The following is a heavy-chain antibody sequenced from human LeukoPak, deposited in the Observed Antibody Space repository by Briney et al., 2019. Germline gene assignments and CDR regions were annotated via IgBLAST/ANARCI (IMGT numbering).Heavy chain of an antibody. CDR3: ARAPPPYCSSTSCYEAL. CDR1: GYTFTSYD. V-gene: IGHV1-8*01. D-gene: IGHD2-2*01. J-gene: IGHJ4*02. Sequence: ASVKVSCKASGYTFTSYDINWVRQATGQGLEWMGWMNPNSGNTGYAQKFQGRVTMTRNTSISTAYMELSSLRSEDTAVYYCARAPPPYCSSTSCYEALWGQGTLVTVSS. CDR2: MNPNSGNT.